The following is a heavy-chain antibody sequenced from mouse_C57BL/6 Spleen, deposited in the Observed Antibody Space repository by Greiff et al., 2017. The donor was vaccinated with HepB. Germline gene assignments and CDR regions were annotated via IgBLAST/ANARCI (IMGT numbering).Heavy chain of an antibody. D-gene: IGHD1-1*01. CDR2: ISSGGSYT. J-gene: IGHJ2*01. V-gene: IGHV5-6*01. CDR1: GFTFSSYG. CDR3: ARLFTTVAYFDY. Sequence: EVQGVESGGDLVKPGGSLKLSCAASGFTFSSYGMSWVRQTPDKRLEWVATISSGGSYTYYPDSVKGRFTISRDNAKNTLYLQMSSLKSEDTAMYYCARLFTTVAYFDYWGQGTTLTVSS.